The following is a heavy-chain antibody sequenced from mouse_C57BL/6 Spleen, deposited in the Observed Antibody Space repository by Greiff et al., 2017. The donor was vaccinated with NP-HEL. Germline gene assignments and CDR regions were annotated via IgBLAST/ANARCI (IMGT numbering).Heavy chain of an antibody. CDR1: GYSFTDYN. CDR2: INPNYGTT. J-gene: IGHJ4*01. V-gene: IGHV1-39*01. D-gene: IGHD1-1*01. Sequence: VQLKESGPELVKPGASVKISCKASGYSFTDYNMNWVKQSNGKSLEWIGVINPNYGTTSYNQKFKGKATLTVDQSSSTAYMQLNSLTSEDSAVYYCARRDYYGSRENAMDYWGQGTSVTVSS. CDR3: ARRDYYGSRENAMDY.